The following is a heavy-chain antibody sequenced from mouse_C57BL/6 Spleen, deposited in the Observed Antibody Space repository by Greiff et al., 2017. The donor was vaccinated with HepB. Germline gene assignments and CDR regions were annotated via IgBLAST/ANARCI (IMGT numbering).Heavy chain of an antibody. V-gene: IGHV1-81*01. J-gene: IGHJ2*01. CDR2: IYPRSGNT. CDR3: ARGTNWDGY. CDR1: GYTFTSYG. D-gene: IGHD4-1*01. Sequence: QVQLKESGAELARPGASVKLSCKASGYTFTSYGISWVKQRTGQGLEWIGEIYPRSGNTYYNKKFKGKATLTADKSSSTAYMELRSLTSEDSAVYFCARGTNWDGYWGQGTTLTVSS.